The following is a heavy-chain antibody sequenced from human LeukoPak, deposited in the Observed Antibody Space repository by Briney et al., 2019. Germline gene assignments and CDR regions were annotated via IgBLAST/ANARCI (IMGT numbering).Heavy chain of an antibody. CDR1: GYTFTSYG. V-gene: IGHV1-18*01. D-gene: IGHD4-17*01. J-gene: IGHJ6*02. CDR2: ISAYNGNT. Sequence: ASVKVSCKASGYTFTSYGISWVRQAPGQGLEWMGWISAYNGNTNYAQKLQGRVTMTTDTSTSTAYMELRSLRSDDTAVYYCARLIGDYQYLTYYYYYGMDVWGQGTRSPSP. CDR3: ARLIGDYQYLTYYYYYGMDV.